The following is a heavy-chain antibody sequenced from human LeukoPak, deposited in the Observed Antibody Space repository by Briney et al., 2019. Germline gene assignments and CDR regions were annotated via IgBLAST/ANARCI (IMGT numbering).Heavy chain of an antibody. J-gene: IGHJ4*02. V-gene: IGHV3-9*01. CDR3: AKGTRSVVPAASDS. CDR1: GFTFDDYA. D-gene: IGHD2-2*01. Sequence: GGSLSLSCEVSGFTFDDYAMHWVRQAPGKGLEWVSGITWDSGVKEYADSVKGRFTISRDNAKKSLYLQMNSLRTEDTALYYCAKGTRSVVPAASDSWGQGTLVTVSS. CDR2: ITWDSGVK.